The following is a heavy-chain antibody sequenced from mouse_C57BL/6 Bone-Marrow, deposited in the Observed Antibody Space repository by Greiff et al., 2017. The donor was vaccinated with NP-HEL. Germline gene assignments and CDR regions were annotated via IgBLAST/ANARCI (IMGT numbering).Heavy chain of an antibody. V-gene: IGHV7-1*01. J-gene: IGHJ4*01. Sequence: DVKLVESGGGLVQSGRSLRLSCATSGFTFSDFYMEWVRQAPGKRLEWIAASRNKANDYTTEYSASVKGRFIVSRDTSQSILYLQMNALRAEDTAIYYCARVYGSSYDYAMDYWGQGTSVTVSS. CDR2: SRNKANDYTT. CDR3: ARVYGSSYDYAMDY. CDR1: GFTFSDFY. D-gene: IGHD1-1*01.